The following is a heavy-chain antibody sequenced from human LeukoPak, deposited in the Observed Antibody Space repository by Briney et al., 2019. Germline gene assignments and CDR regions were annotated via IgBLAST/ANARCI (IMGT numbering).Heavy chain of an antibody. Sequence: SETLSLTCSVSGGSTGGGDYSISSGGYYWTWVRQSPGKGLEWIGHIHQRGSTYSNPSLKSRVTISVDTSKNQFSLKLSSVTAADTAVYYCARVAYYDSSGYYYAKGMDVWGQGTTVTVSS. CDR3: ARVAYYDSSGYYYAKGMDV. V-gene: IGHV4-30-2*06. J-gene: IGHJ6*02. D-gene: IGHD3-22*01. CDR2: IHQRGST. CDR1: GGSTGGGDYSISSGGYY.